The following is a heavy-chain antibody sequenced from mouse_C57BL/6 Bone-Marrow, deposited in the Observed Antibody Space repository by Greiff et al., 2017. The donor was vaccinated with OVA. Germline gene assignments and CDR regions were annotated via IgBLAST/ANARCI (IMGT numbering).Heavy chain of an antibody. V-gene: IGHV10-1*01. Sequence: EVKLVESGGGLVQPKGSLKLSCAASGFSFNTYAMTWVSQAPGKGLEWVARIRRKSNNDATYYADSVKDRFTISRDDSESMLYLQMNNLKTEDTAMYYCVRHGYYAMDYWCQGTSVTVSA. CDR3: VRHGYYAMDY. J-gene: IGHJ4*01. CDR1: GFSFNTYA. CDR2: IRRKSNNDAT.